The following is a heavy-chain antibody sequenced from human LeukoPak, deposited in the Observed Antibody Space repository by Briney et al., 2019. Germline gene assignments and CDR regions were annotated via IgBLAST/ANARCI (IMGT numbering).Heavy chain of an antibody. Sequence: PSETLSLTCTVSGDSISSYYWSWIRQPPGKGLEWIGYIYHSGTNNYNPSLKSRVTISVDTSKNQFSLQLNSVTAADTAVYYCARDGGLVGAAFDYWGQGTLVTVSS. CDR1: GDSISSYY. CDR3: ARDGGLVGAAFDY. CDR2: IYHSGTN. V-gene: IGHV4-59*01. D-gene: IGHD1-26*01. J-gene: IGHJ4*02.